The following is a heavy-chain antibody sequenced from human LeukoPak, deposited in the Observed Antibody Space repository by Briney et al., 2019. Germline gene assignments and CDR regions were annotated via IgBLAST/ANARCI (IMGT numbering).Heavy chain of an antibody. D-gene: IGHD3-22*01. J-gene: IGHJ6*02. CDR2: IWYDGSNK. Sequence: PGGSLRLSCAASGFTFSSYGMHWVRQAPGKGLEWVAFIWYDGSNKYYADSVKGRFTISRDNSKNTLYLQMNSLRAEDTAVYYCAKDSSGYYNYYYYGMDVWGQGTTVTVSS. V-gene: IGHV3-30*02. CDR1: GFTFSSYG. CDR3: AKDSSGYYNYYYYGMDV.